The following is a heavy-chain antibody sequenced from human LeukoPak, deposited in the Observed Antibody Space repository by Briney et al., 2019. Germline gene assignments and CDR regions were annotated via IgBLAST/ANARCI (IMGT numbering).Heavy chain of an antibody. J-gene: IGHJ3*02. Sequence: GSLRLSCAASGFTVRSNYMSWVRQAPGKGLEWVSIIYGGGSVFYADSVKGRFTISRDNSKNTLYLQMNSLRGEDTAVYYCARGGSYLSAFDIWGQGTMVTVSS. D-gene: IGHD1-26*01. CDR1: GFTVRSNY. CDR3: ARGGSYLSAFDI. CDR2: IYGGGSV. V-gene: IGHV3-53*01.